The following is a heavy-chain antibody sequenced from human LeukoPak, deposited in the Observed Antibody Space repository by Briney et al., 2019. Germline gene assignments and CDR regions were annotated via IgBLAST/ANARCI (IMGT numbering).Heavy chain of an antibody. J-gene: IGHJ4*02. CDR1: GFTFSDYY. D-gene: IGHD3-22*01. CDR2: ISSSGSTI. CDR3: ARARPTHYYDGSGYYNFFDY. Sequence: GGSLRLSCAASGFTFSDYYVSWIRQAPGKGLEWVSYISSSGSTIYYADSVKGRFTISRDNAKDSFYLQMNSLRAEDTAVYYCARARPTHYYDGSGYYNFFDYWGQGTLVTVSS. V-gene: IGHV3-11*01.